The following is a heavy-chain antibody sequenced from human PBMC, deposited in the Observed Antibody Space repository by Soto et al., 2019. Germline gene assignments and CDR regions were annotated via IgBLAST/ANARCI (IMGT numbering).Heavy chain of an antibody. CDR3: ARAGTTARFKNNWFDP. D-gene: IGHD4-17*01. J-gene: IGHJ5*02. CDR2: ISSSSSYI. V-gene: IGHV3-21*01. Sequence: GGSLRLSCAASGFTFSSYSMNWVRQAPGKGLEWVSSISSSSSYIYYADSVKGRFTISRDNAKNSLYLQMNSLRAEDTAVYYCARAGTTARFKNNWFDPWGQGTLVTVSS. CDR1: GFTFSSYS.